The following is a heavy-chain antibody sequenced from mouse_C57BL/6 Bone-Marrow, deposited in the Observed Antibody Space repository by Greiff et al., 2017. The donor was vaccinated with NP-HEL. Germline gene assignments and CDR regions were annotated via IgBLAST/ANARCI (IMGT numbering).Heavy chain of an antibody. Sequence: EVQVVESGEGLVKPGGSLKLSCAASGFTFSSYAMSWVRQTPEKRLEWVAYISSGGDYIYYADTVKGRFTISRDNARNTLYLQMSSLKSEDTAMYDCTREGGDWGAYWGQGTLVTVSA. V-gene: IGHV5-9-1*02. CDR2: ISSGGDYI. D-gene: IGHD4-1*01. J-gene: IGHJ3*01. CDR1: GFTFSSYA. CDR3: TREGGDWGAY.